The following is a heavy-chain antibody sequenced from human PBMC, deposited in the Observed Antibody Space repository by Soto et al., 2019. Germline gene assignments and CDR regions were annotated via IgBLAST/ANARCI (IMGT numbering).Heavy chain of an antibody. V-gene: IGHV5-51*01. Sequence: GESLKISCKGSGYIFTNYWIGWVRQMPGKGLEWMGIIYPGDSDTKYSPSFQGQVTISADKSINTAFLQWSSLKASDTAMYYCASLSRLEPRSAFDYWGQGTLVTVSS. CDR2: IYPGDSDT. CDR3: ASLSRLEPRSAFDY. D-gene: IGHD1-1*01. J-gene: IGHJ4*02. CDR1: GYIFTNYW.